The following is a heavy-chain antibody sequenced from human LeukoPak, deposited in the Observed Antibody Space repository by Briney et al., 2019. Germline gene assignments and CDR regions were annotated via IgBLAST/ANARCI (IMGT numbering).Heavy chain of an antibody. J-gene: IGHJ4*02. V-gene: IGHV4-34*01. CDR1: GGSFSGHY. D-gene: IGHD3-10*01. Sequence: SETLSLTCAVYGGSFSGHYWSWIRQPPGKGLEWIGEINHSGSTDYNPSLKSRVTISVDTSKNQFSLKLSSVTAADTAVYYCARGWWRGITMVRGVIITLDPIYYFDYWGQGTLVTVSS. CDR3: ARGWWRGITMVRGVIITLDPIYYFDY. CDR2: INHSGST.